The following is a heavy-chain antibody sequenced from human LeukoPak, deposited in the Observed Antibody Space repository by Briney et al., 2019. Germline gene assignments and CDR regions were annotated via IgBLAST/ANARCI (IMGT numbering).Heavy chain of an antibody. J-gene: IGHJ5*02. D-gene: IGHD2-2*01. V-gene: IGHV3-9*01. CDR3: ARAGGPPTAMGFDP. Sequence: GGSLRLSCAGSGFIFNNYAMHWVRQPPGKGLEWVSGISWNSGTINYADSVRGRFTISRDNAKNSLYLQMDSLRVEDTAVYYCARAGGPPTAMGFDPWGQGSLVSVST. CDR2: ISWNSGTI. CDR1: GFIFNNYA.